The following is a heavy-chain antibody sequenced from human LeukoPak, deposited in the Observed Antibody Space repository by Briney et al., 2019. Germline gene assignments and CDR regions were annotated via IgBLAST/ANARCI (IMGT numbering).Heavy chain of an antibody. CDR1: GSAIRSHY. J-gene: IGHJ6*03. CDR3: AREGTDQYYYYYMDV. D-gene: IGHD3-10*01. V-gene: IGHV4-59*11. CDR2: IYYRGST. Sequence: PSETLSLTFTVSGSAIRSHYWSWIRQPPGKGWGWIGYIYYRGSTSYNPSLKSRVTISLDTSKNQFSLKLSSVTAADTAVYYCAREGTDQYYYYYMDVWGKGTTVTVSS.